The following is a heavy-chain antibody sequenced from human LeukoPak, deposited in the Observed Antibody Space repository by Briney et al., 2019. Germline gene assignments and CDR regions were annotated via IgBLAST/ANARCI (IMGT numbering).Heavy chain of an antibody. CDR3: ARVGQYCSGGSCYPDPAHYYYYYMDV. Sequence: PGGSLRLSCAASGFTFSSYWMSWVRQAPGKGLEWVANIKQDGSEKYYVDSVKGRFTISRDNAKNSLYLQMNSLRAEDTAVYYCARVGQYCSGGSCYPDPAHYYYYYMDVWGKGTTVTVSS. J-gene: IGHJ6*03. CDR1: GFTFSSYW. CDR2: IKQDGSEK. V-gene: IGHV3-7*01. D-gene: IGHD2-15*01.